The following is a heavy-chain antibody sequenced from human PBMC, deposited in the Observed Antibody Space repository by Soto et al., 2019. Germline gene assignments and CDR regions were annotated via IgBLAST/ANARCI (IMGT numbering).Heavy chain of an antibody. J-gene: IGHJ4*02. D-gene: IGHD3-10*01. V-gene: IGHV4-39*01. CDR2: SYYTRST. CDR1: GGSISTRDSY. Sequence: SETLSLTCVVSGGSISTRDSYWGWVRQAPGKGLEFIGSSYYTRSTYYNPSLESRVTVSVDTSEIHFSLKLTSVTAADTAVYYCAKQGYYGSGTYYIPDYWGPGLLVTVSS. CDR3: AKQGYYGSGTYYIPDY.